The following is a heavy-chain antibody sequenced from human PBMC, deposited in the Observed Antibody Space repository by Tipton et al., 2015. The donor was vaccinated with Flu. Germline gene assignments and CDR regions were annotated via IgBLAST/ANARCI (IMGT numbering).Heavy chain of an antibody. D-gene: IGHD2-2*01. CDR2: ISPYSDNS. CDR1: GYTFTSYG. Sequence: QVQLVQSGVELKKPGASVKVSCQTSGYTFTSYGISWVRQAPGQGLEWMGWISPYSDNSNHAQRFQGRITMTTDTSTSTAFMELRSLRTDDTAIYYCARDSPQGVVGIPPAKRVDFWGQGALFTVSS. V-gene: IGHV1-18*01. CDR3: ARDSPQGVVGIPPAKRVDF. J-gene: IGHJ4*02.